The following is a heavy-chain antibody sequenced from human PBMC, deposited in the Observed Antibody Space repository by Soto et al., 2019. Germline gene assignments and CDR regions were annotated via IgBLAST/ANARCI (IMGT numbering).Heavy chain of an antibody. CDR3: AGSPGGDYDSSGYNEDWFDP. CDR2: ISYDGSNK. J-gene: IGHJ5*02. Sequence: GGSLRLSCAASRFTFSDYAMHWVRQAPGKGLEWVALISYDGSNKNYADSVKGRFTISRDNSKNTLYLQMNSLRAEDTAVYYCAGSPGGDYDSSGYNEDWFDPWGQGTLVTVSS. CDR1: RFTFSDYA. V-gene: IGHV3-30*04. D-gene: IGHD3-22*01.